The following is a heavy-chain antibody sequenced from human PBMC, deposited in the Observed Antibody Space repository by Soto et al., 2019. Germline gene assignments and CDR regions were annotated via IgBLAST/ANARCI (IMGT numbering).Heavy chain of an antibody. CDR2: ISSSSSYI. D-gene: IGHD5-18*01. CDR3: ASFEIQLWFQFDY. J-gene: IGHJ4*02. V-gene: IGHV3-21*01. CDR1: GFTFSSYS. Sequence: PGGSLRLSCAASGFTFSSYSMNWVRQDPGKGLEWVSSISSSSSYIYYADSVKGRFTISRDNAKNSLYLQMNSLRAEDTAVYYCASFEIQLWFQFDYWGQGTLVTVSS.